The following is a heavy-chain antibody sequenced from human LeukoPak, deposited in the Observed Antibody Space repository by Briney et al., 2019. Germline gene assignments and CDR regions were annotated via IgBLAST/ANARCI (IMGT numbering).Heavy chain of an antibody. Sequence: GGSLRLSCAASGFTFSSYAMSWVRQAPGKGLEWVSAISGSGGSTYYADSVKGRFTISRDNSKNTLYLQMNSLRAEDTAVYYCAKDPYDYYYYGMDVWAKGPRSPSP. CDR3: AKDPYDYYYYGMDV. D-gene: IGHD3-3*01. V-gene: IGHV3-23*01. CDR1: GFTFSSYA. CDR2: ISGSGGST. J-gene: IGHJ6*02.